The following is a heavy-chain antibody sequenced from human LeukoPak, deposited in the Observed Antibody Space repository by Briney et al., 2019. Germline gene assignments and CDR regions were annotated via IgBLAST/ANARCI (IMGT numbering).Heavy chain of an antibody. D-gene: IGHD3-10*01. CDR3: ASRNTYGSS. J-gene: IGHJ4*02. V-gene: IGHV3-23*01. CDR2: ITGGGSGI. Sequence: PGASLRLSCAASGFTFSNYAMSWVRQAPGKGLEWVSAITGGGSGIYYADSMKSRFTISRDNSKNTLYLQINSLRAEDTAVYCCASRNTYGSSWGQGTLVTVSS. CDR1: GFTFSNYA.